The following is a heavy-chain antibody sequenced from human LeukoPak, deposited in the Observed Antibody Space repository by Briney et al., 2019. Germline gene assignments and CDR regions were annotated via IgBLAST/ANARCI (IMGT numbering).Heavy chain of an antibody. V-gene: IGHV3-30-3*01. CDR2: ISYDGINK. Sequence: PGGSLRLSCAASGFTFSNYAMHWVRQAPGRGLEWVAAISYDGINKYYADSVKGRFTISRDNSKNTLYLQMNSLRAEDTAVYYCARDSSGWYVGYYYYYMDVWGKGTTVTVSS. D-gene: IGHD6-19*01. CDR3: ARDSSGWYVGYYYYYMDV. CDR1: GFTFSNYA. J-gene: IGHJ6*03.